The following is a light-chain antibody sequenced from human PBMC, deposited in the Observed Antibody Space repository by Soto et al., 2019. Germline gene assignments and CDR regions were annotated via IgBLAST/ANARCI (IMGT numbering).Light chain of an antibody. J-gene: IGLJ2*01. Sequence: QSVLTQPPSVSAAPGQKVTISCSGSSSNIGNNYVSWYQQLPGTAPKLLIYDNDKRPSGIPDRFSGAKSATSATLGITGLQTGDEADYYCGTWDSGRSAGEVFGGGTKLTVL. CDR1: SSNIGNNY. CDR2: DND. V-gene: IGLV1-51*01. CDR3: GTWDSGRSAGEV.